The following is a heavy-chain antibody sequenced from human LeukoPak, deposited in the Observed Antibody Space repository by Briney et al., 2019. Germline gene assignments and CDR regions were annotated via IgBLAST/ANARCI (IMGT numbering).Heavy chain of an antibody. CDR3: AELGITMIGGV. D-gene: IGHD3-10*02. CDR1: GFTFSSYG. CDR2: ISSSGSTI. J-gene: IGHJ6*04. Sequence: GGSLRLSCAASGFTFSSYGMNWVRQAPGKGLEWVSYISSSGSTIYYADSVKGRFTISRDNAKNSLYLQMNSLRAEDTAVYYCAELGITMIGGVWGEGTTVTISS. V-gene: IGHV3-48*03.